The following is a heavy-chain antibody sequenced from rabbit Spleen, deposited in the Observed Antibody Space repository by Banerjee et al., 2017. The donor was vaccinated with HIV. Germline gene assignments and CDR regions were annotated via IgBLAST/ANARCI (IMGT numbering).Heavy chain of an antibody. J-gene: IGHJ4*01. D-gene: IGHD1-1*01. CDR2: IYTSSSAS. CDR3: ARDTIHNGGFYFAL. CDR1: GFSFSSSYY. V-gene: IGHV1S45*01. Sequence: QEQLVESGGGLVQPEGSLTLTCTGSGFSFSSSYYMCWVRQAPGKGLEWIACIYTSSSASWYANWVSGRFTISKTSSTTVTLQMTSLTAADTATYFCARDTIHNGGFYFALWGQGTLVTVS.